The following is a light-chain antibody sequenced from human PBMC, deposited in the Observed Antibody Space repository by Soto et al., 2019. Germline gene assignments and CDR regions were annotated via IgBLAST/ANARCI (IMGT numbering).Light chain of an antibody. V-gene: IGKV1-9*01. Sequence: QLTQSPSFLSAYIGDSVTITCRASQAIGTYLAWYQQKPGKAPNLLVYAASTLHSGVPSRFSGSESGTEFTLTITSLQPDDVATYYCHQLHTYVLSFGGATNVQIK. J-gene: IGKJ4*01. CDR3: HQLHTYVLS. CDR1: QAIGTY. CDR2: AAS.